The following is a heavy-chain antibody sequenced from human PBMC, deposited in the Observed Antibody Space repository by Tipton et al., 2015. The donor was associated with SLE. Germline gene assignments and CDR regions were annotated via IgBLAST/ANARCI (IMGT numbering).Heavy chain of an antibody. D-gene: IGHD6-19*01. CDR2: IFYSGST. Sequence: TLSLTCTVSGGSVSSSYYYWSWVRQPPGKGLEWIGYIFYSGSTNYNPSLKSRVTISVDTSKNQFSLKLNSVTVADTAVYYCARVDISAWPYFDCWVQGSLVAVSS. CDR1: GGSVSSSYYY. CDR3: ARVDISAWPYFDC. V-gene: IGHV4-61*01. J-gene: IGHJ4*02.